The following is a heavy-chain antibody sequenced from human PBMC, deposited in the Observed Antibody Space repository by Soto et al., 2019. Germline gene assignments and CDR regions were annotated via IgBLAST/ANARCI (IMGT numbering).Heavy chain of an antibody. J-gene: IGHJ4*02. CDR2: ISGSGGST. V-gene: IGHV3-23*01. CDR1: GFTFSSYA. Sequence: PGGSLRLSCAASGFTFSSYAMSWVRQAPGKGLEWVSAISGSGGSTYYADSVKGRFTISRDNSKNTLDLQMNSRRAEDTAVDYCAKDPDVSSWYHPQGYLCQGTLVTGSS. D-gene: IGHD6-13*01. CDR3: AKDPDVSSWYHPQGY.